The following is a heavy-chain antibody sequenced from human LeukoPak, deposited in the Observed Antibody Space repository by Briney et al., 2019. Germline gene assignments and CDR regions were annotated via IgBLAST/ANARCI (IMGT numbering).Heavy chain of an antibody. J-gene: IGHJ4*02. V-gene: IGHV3-23*01. Sequence: GGSLRLSCAASGFTFSSFAMNWVRQAPGKGLEWVSGISHSGGSTYYADSVKGRFTISRDNSKNTLYLQMNSLRAEDTAVYYCAKDLTRSYDSSGYYDYWGQGTLVTVSS. CDR2: ISHSGGST. CDR1: GFTFSSFA. D-gene: IGHD3-22*01. CDR3: AKDLTRSYDSSGYYDY.